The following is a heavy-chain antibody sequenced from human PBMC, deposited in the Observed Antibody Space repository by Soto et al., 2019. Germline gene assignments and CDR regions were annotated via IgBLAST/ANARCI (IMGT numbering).Heavy chain of an antibody. J-gene: IGHJ3*02. CDR3: AKGLLAIVGTTLPRDAFNI. D-gene: IGHD1-26*01. CDR1: GFILGDYA. Sequence: PGGSLRLSCSASGFILGDYALHWVRQAPGKGLEWLAVISFDGNHKYYGDAVKGRFTISRDTSKNAVYLEMNSLRPEDTAVYYCAKGLLAIVGTTLPRDAFNIWGQGTMVTVSS. V-gene: IGHV3-30*17. CDR2: ISFDGNHK.